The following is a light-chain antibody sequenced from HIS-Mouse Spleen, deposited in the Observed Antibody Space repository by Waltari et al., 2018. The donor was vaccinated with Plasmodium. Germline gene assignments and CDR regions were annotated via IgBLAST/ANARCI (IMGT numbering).Light chain of an antibody. J-gene: IGLJ3*02. Sequence: SYELTQPPSVSVSPGQTARITCSGDAFPKKYSYWYQQKSGQAPVLVFYEDSKRPSGIPERFSGSSSGTMATWTISGAQVEDEADYYCYSTDSSGNHRVFGGGTKLTVL. CDR1: AFPKKY. V-gene: IGLV3-10*01. CDR3: YSTDSSGNHRV. CDR2: EDS.